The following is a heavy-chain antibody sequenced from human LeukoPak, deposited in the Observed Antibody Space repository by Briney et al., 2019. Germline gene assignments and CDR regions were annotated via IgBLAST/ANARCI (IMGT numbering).Heavy chain of an antibody. CDR3: ARDFDMGITPGDDFDF. Sequence: PGGSLRLSCAVSGFTFSRHWMHWVRHAPGEGLVWVSRINPNGSHITYADAVEGRFTIPRDNAKNTVYLQMNSLRAEDTAVYDCARDFDMGITPGDDFDFWGQGTLVNVS. CDR2: INPNGSHI. J-gene: IGHJ4*02. V-gene: IGHV3-74*01. CDR1: GFTFSRHW. D-gene: IGHD3-9*01.